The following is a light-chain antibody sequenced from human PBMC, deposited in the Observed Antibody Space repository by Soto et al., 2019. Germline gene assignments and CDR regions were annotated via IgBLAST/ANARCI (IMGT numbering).Light chain of an antibody. Sequence: EVVLTQSLGILSLSPGEGATLSCRASQSLSNFFLAWYQQKPGQAPRLLIYGTSIRATGIPDRFSGSGSETDFTLTVNRLEPEDFAVYYCQQYESSPITFGQGRRPAVK. CDR3: QQYESSPIT. V-gene: IGKV3-20*01. CDR1: QSLSNFF. J-gene: IGKJ5*01. CDR2: GTS.